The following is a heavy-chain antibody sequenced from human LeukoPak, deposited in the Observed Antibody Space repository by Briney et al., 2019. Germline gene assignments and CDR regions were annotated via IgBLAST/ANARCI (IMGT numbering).Heavy chain of an antibody. CDR3: ARHSYGDYGDDAFDI. D-gene: IGHD4-17*01. J-gene: IGHJ3*02. CDR2: ITRSSTTI. Sequence: PGGSLRLSCAASGFNFSIYSMNWVRQAPGKGLEWVSYITRSSTTIYYADSVKGRFTISRDNAKNSLYLQMNSLRAEDTAVYYCARHSYGDYGDDAFDIWGQGTMVTVSS. V-gene: IGHV3-48*04. CDR1: GFNFSIYS.